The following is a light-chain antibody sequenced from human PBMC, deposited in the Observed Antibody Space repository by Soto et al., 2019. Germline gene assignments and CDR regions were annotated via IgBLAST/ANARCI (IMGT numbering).Light chain of an antibody. J-gene: IGKJ1*01. Sequence: EIVLTQSPGTLSLSPGERATLSCRASQSVSSSYLAWYQQKPGQAPRLLIYGASGTATGIPDRFNGSGSGTDFMLTISRLQHEDFAVYYCQQYGSSLRTFGQGTKV. CDR1: QSVSSSY. V-gene: IGKV3-20*01. CDR3: QQYGSSLRT. CDR2: GAS.